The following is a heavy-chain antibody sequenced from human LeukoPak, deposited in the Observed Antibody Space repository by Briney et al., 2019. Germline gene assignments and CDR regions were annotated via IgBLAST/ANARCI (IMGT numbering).Heavy chain of an antibody. Sequence: PGGSLRLSCAASGFTFSNYAMSWVRQAPGKGLEWVSGISGSDRSTYYADSVKGRFIISRDNSKNTLYLQTNSLRAEDTAVYYCAKDTSVGAFDIWGQGTMVTVSS. D-gene: IGHD5/OR15-5a*01. CDR2: ISGSDRST. J-gene: IGHJ3*02. CDR3: AKDTSVGAFDI. V-gene: IGHV3-23*01. CDR1: GFTFSNYA.